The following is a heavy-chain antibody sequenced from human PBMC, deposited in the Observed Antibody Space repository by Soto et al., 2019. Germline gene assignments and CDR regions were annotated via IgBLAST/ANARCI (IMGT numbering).Heavy chain of an antibody. CDR3: ARGGGYSGYEPPAHYVY. V-gene: IGHV4-61*01. CDR1: GGSVSSGTYY. Sequence: SETLSLTCNVSGGSVSSGTYYWSWIRQLPGKGLEWIGYISYSGSTNYNPSLKSRVTISVDTSKNQFSLKLSSVTAADTAVYYCARGGGYSGYEPPAHYVYRGQGTLVTVSS. CDR2: ISYSGST. D-gene: IGHD5-12*01. J-gene: IGHJ4*02.